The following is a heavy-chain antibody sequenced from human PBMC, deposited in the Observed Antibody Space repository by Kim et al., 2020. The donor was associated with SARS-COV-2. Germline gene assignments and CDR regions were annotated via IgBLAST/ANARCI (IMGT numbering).Heavy chain of an antibody. D-gene: IGHD1-26*01. J-gene: IGHJ4*02. Sequence: SETLSLTCTVSGGSISSSSYYWGWIRQPPGKGLEWIGSIYYSGSTYYNPSLKSRVTISVDTSKNQFSLKLSSVTAADTAVYYCARLPIVGATYFDYWGQGTLVTVSS. CDR2: IYYSGST. CDR3: ARLPIVGATYFDY. V-gene: IGHV4-39*01. CDR1: GGSISSSSYY.